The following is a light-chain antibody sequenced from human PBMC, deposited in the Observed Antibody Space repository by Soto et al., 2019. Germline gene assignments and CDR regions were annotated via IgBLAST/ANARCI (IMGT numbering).Light chain of an antibody. Sequence: EIVLTQSPGTLSLSPGERATLSCRASQSVSSSYLAWYQQKPGQAPRLLIYGASSRATGIPDRFSGSGSGTDFTLTISRLEPADFAVYYCQQYGRSPLTFGGGTKVDIK. CDR2: GAS. CDR3: QQYGRSPLT. J-gene: IGKJ4*01. V-gene: IGKV3-20*01. CDR1: QSVSSSY.